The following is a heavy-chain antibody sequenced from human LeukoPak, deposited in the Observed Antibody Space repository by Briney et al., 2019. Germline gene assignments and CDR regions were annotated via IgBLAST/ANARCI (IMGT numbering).Heavy chain of an antibody. CDR1: GGSISSGDYY. CDR3: AGTRSSSWFRYYYYGMDV. J-gene: IGHJ6*02. V-gene: IGHV4-30-4*01. CDR2: IYYSGST. Sequence: PSQTLSLTCTVSGGSISSGDYYWSWIRQPPGKGLEWIGYIYYSGSTYYNPSLKSRVTISVDTSKNQFSLKLSSVTAADTAVYYYAGTRSSSWFRYYYYGMDVWGQGTTVTVSS. D-gene: IGHD6-13*01.